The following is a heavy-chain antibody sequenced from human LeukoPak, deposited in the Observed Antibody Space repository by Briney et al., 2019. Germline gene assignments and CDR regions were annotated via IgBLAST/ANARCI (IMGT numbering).Heavy chain of an antibody. J-gene: IGHJ4*02. CDR2: IRNKANSYAT. CDR3: ARSYCSSTNCYGLDYFNY. CDR1: GFTLSDHY. D-gene: IGHD2-2*01. Sequence: GGSLRLSCATSGFTLSDHYIDWVRQAPGKGLEWVGRIRNKANSYATEYAASVKGRFTISRDDSQNSLYLQMNSLKTEDTAVYYCARSYCSSTNCYGLDYFNYWGQGTLVTVSS. V-gene: IGHV3-72*01.